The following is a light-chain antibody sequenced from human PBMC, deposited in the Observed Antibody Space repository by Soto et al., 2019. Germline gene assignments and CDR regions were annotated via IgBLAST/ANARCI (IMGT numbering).Light chain of an antibody. CDR2: DVS. J-gene: IGLJ3*02. CDR3: VSYTTTSTLVV. V-gene: IGLV2-14*01. CDR1: SSDVGGYTY. Sequence: QSALTQPASMSGSPGQSITISCTGISSDVGGYTYVSWYQQHPGKAPKLMISDVSNRPSGVSNRSSASKSDNTASLTISGLQAEDEADYYCVSYTTTSTLVVFGGGTKLTVL.